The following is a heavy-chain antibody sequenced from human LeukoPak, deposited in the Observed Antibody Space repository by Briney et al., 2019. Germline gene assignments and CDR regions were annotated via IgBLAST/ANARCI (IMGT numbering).Heavy chain of an antibody. Sequence: GGSLRLSCAASGFTFSSYGIHWVRQAPGKGLEWVAVISYDGSNKNYADSVKGRFTVSRDNSKNTLYLQMNSLRAEDTAVYYCARLGVDIVATSKGKGYYFDYWGQGTLVTVSS. D-gene: IGHD5-12*01. J-gene: IGHJ4*02. V-gene: IGHV3-30*03. CDR3: ARLGVDIVATSKGKGYYFDY. CDR1: GFTFSSYG. CDR2: ISYDGSNK.